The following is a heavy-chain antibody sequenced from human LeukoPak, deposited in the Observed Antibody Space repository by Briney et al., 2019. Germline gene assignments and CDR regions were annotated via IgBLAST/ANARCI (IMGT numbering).Heavy chain of an antibody. D-gene: IGHD2-15*01. CDR3: ARAPASGDYYFYYMDV. Sequence: SETLSLTCIVSGGSISSSYWSWVRQPAGKGLEWIGRIYSSGSTDYNPSLKSRVTVSAVTSKNPLSLKLNSVTAADTAVYYCARAPASGDYYFYYMDVWGEGIPVAVSS. V-gene: IGHV4-4*07. J-gene: IGHJ6*03. CDR1: GGSISSSY. CDR2: IYSSGST.